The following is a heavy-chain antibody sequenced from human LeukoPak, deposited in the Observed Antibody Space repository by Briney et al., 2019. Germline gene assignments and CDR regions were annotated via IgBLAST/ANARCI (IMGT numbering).Heavy chain of an antibody. V-gene: IGHV4-39*01. CDR3: ASIVVPAASRYYYYGMDV. CDR1: GGTISSSSYY. Sequence: SETLSLTCTVSGGTISSSSYYWGRIRQPPGKGLKWIGSTYYSGSTYYNPSLKSRVTISVDTSKNQFSLKLSSVTAADTAVYYCASIVVPAASRYYYYGMDVWGQGTTVTVSS. CDR2: TYYSGST. J-gene: IGHJ6*02. D-gene: IGHD2-2*01.